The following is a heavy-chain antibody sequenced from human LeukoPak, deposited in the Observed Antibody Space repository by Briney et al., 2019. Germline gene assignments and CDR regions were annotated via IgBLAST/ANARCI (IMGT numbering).Heavy chain of an antibody. Sequence: PGGSLRLSCAASGFTFSNEMNWVRQAPGKGLEWVSYISNSGSTIYYTDSVKGRFTISRDNAKNSLYLHMNSLRAEDTAIYFCVRGQNIYYWGQGILVTVSS. J-gene: IGHJ4*02. CDR3: VRGQNIYY. D-gene: IGHD3-3*02. CDR1: GFTFSNE. V-gene: IGHV3-48*03. CDR2: ISNSGSTI.